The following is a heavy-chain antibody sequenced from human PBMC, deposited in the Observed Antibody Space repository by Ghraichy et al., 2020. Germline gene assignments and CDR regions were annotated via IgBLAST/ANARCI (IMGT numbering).Heavy chain of an antibody. D-gene: IGHD5-24*01. Sequence: SQTLSLTCAVYGGSFSGYYWSWIRQPPGKGLEWIGEINHSGSTNYNPSLTSRVTISVDTSKNQFSLKLSSVTAADTAVYYCARRRRWLQYGFDYWGQGTLVTVSS. V-gene: IGHV4-34*01. CDR1: GGSFSGYY. J-gene: IGHJ4*02. CDR2: INHSGST. CDR3: ARRRRWLQYGFDY.